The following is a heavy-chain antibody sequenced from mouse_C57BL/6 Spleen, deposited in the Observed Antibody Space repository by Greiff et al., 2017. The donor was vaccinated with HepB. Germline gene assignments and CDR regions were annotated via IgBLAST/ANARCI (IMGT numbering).Heavy chain of an antibody. CDR1: GYSITSGYY. V-gene: IGHV3-6*01. D-gene: IGHD4-1*01. Sequence: DVKLQESGPGLVKPSQSLSLTCSVTGYSITSGYYWNWIRQFPGNKLEWMGYISYDGSNNYNPSLKNRISITRDTSKNQSFLKLNSVTTEDTATYYCARDRTGTAWFAYWGQGTLVTVSA. CDR2: ISYDGSN. CDR3: ARDRTGTAWFAY. J-gene: IGHJ3*01.